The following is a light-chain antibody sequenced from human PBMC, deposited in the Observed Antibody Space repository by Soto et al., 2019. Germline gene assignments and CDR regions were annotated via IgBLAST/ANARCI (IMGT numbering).Light chain of an antibody. J-gene: IGLJ1*01. V-gene: IGLV2-14*01. CDR1: SSDVGGYDY. Sequence: QSVLTQPASVSGSPGQSITISCTGTSSDVGGYDYVSWYQQHPGKAPKLMIYDVTNRPSGVSNRFSGSKSGNTASLTISGLQAEDEADYYCISYASINTYVFGTGTKDT. CDR2: DVT. CDR3: ISYASINTYV.